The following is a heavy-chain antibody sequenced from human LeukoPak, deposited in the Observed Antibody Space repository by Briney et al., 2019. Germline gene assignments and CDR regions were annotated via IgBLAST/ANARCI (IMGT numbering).Heavy chain of an antibody. CDR2: INPNSGGT. CDR1: GYTFTGYY. V-gene: IGHV1-2*02. D-gene: IGHD1-26*01. Sequence: ASVKVSCKASGYTFTGYYMHWVRQAPGQGLEWMGWINPNSGGTNYAQKFQGRVTMTRDTSISTAYMELSRLRSDDTAVYYCATLWWELLISFDYWGQGTLVTVSS. CDR3: ATLWWELLISFDY. J-gene: IGHJ4*02.